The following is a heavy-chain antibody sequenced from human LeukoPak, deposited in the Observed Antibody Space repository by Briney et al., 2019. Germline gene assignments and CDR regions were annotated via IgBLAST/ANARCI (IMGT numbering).Heavy chain of an antibody. V-gene: IGHV4-4*07. CDR2: IYTSGST. CDR1: GGSISSYY. D-gene: IGHD3-22*01. J-gene: IGHJ4*02. Sequence: SETLSFTCTVSGGSISSYYWSWIRQPAGKGLEWIGPIYTSGSTNYNPSLKSRVTMSVDTSKNQFSLKLSSVTAADTAVYYCARESDSSGYGYWGQGTLVTVSS. CDR3: ARESDSSGYGY.